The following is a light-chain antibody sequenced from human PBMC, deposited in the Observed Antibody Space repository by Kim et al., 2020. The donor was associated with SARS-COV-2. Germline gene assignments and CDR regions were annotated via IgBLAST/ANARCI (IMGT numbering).Light chain of an antibody. CDR3: QQSSTSPRT. Sequence: ASVGDRVTITCRASQSIGDFLNWYHQRPGKAPNLLTFAASNLQNGVPSRFGGSGSGTDFTLTISGLQPEDFGTYYCQQSSTSPRTFGQGTKVDIK. CDR1: QSIGDF. J-gene: IGKJ1*01. CDR2: AAS. V-gene: IGKV1-39*01.